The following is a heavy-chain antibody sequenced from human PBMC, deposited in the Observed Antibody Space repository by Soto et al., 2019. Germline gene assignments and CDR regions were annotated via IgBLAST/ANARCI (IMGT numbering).Heavy chain of an antibody. J-gene: IGHJ4*02. Sequence: EVQLVESGGGLVQRGGSLRLSCAASGFPFSSFSMTWVRQAPGRGLEWISYIGGGGRLISYADSVKGRFAISRDNAQNSLYLQMDSLRDEDTAVYYCARDLGWAFDCWGQGTLVTVSS. V-gene: IGHV3-48*02. CDR1: GFPFSSFS. CDR2: IGGGGRLI. D-gene: IGHD6-19*01. CDR3: ARDLGWAFDC.